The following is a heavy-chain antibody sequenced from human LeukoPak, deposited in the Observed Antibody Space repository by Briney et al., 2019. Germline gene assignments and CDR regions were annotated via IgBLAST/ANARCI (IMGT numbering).Heavy chain of an antibody. CDR1: GYTFTSYG. CDR2: ISAYNGNT. D-gene: IGHD2-2*01. CDR3: ARDQGIVVAPAATRYYYYGMDV. Sequence: GASVKVSCKASGYTFTSYGISWVRQAPGQGLEWMGWISAYNGNTNYAQKLQGRVTMTTDTSTSTAYMELRSLRSDDTAVYYCARDQGIVVAPAATRYYYYGMDVWGQGTTVTVSS. V-gene: IGHV1-18*01. J-gene: IGHJ6*02.